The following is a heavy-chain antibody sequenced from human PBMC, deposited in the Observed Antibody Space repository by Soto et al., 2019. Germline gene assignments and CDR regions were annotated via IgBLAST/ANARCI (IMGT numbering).Heavy chain of an antibody. CDR2: IYYSGST. D-gene: IGHD6-6*01. CDR3: ARYRSWYNWFDP. J-gene: IGHJ5*02. CDR1: GGSISSYY. Sequence: SETLSLTCTVSGGSISSYYWSWIRQPPGKGLEWIGYIYYSGSTNYNPSLKSRVTISVDTSKNQFSLKLSSVTAADTDVYYCARYRSWYNWFDPWGQGTLVTVSS. V-gene: IGHV4-59*01.